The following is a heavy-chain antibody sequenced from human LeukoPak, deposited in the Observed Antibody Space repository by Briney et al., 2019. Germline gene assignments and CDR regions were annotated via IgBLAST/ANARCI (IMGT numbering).Heavy chain of an antibody. V-gene: IGHV1-69*01. Sequence: GSSVKVSCKASGGTFSSYAISWVRQAPGQGLEWMGGIIPIFGTANYAQKFQGRVTITADESTSTAYMELSSLRSEDTAVYYCARESDVGTAMFVYYFDYWGQGTLVTVSS. CDR1: GGTFSSYA. D-gene: IGHD5-18*01. J-gene: IGHJ4*02. CDR3: ARESDVGTAMFVYYFDY. CDR2: IIPIFGTA.